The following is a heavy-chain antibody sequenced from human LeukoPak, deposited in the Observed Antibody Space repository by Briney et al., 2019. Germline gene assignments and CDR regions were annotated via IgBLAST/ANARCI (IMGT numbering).Heavy chain of an antibody. J-gene: IGHJ6*02. CDR2: IFPGDSDT. V-gene: IGHV5-51*01. CDR1: GYRFSSYW. D-gene: IGHD2-8*01. CDR3: ARRNDYYGLDV. Sequence: GESLKISFKGSGYRFSSYWIGWGRQMPGKGLEWMGIIFPGDSDTRYSPSFQGHVTISADKSISTAYMQWNSLKASDTAMYFCARRNDYYGLDVWGQGTTVTVSS.